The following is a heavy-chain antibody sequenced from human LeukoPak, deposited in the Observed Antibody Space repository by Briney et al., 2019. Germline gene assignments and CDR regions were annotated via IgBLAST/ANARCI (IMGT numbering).Heavy chain of an antibody. CDR3: AKETSYDFWSGYSFYFDS. D-gene: IGHD3-3*01. CDR1: GFTFANYA. J-gene: IGHJ4*02. V-gene: IGHV3-23*01. CDR2: ISGSGGST. Sequence: GGSLRLSCAASGFTFANYAMSWVRQAPGKGLEWVSGISGSGGSTYYADSVKGRFTISRDTPKNMLYVQMNSLRAEDTAVYYCAKETSYDFWSGYSFYFDSWGQGTLVTVSS.